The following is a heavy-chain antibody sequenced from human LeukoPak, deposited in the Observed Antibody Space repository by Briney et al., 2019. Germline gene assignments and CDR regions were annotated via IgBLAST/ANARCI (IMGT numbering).Heavy chain of an antibody. CDR2: IYYSGST. CDR3: ARQGDYGNWFDP. D-gene: IGHD4-17*01. CDR1: GYSISNDYY. Sequence: PSETLSLTCVVSGYSISNDYYWSWIRQPPGKGLEWIGYIYYSGSTNYNPSLKSRVTISVDTSKNQFSLKLSSVTAADTAVYYCARQGDYGNWFDPWGQGTLVTVSS. V-gene: IGHV4-59*08. J-gene: IGHJ5*02.